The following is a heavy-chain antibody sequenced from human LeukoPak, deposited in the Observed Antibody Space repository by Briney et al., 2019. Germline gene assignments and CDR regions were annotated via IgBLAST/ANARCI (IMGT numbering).Heavy chain of an antibody. V-gene: IGHV3-9*01. Sequence: GRSLRLSCAASGFTFDDYAMHWVRQAPGKGLEWVSGISWNSGSIGYADSVKGRFTISRDNSKNTLYLQMNSLRAEDTAVYYCAKEVVGANGAFDIWGQGTMVTVSS. CDR3: AKEVVGANGAFDI. CDR1: GFTFDDYA. D-gene: IGHD1-26*01. CDR2: ISWNSGSI. J-gene: IGHJ3*02.